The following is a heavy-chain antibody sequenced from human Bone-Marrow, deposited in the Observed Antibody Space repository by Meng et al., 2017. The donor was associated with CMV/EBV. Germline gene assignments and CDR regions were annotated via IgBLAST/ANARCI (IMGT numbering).Heavy chain of an antibody. J-gene: IGHJ4*02. D-gene: IGHD3-10*01. CDR1: GYTFTDYY. CDR2: INPNSGGT. V-gene: IGHV1-2*02. CDR3: ARERGKCGAQPPAY. Sequence: ASVKVSCKASGYTFTDYYMHWVRQAPGQGLEWMGWINPNSGGTNYAQKFQGRVTMTRDTSISTAYMELSRLRSDGTAAYYCARERGKCGAQPPAYWGQGTLVTVSS.